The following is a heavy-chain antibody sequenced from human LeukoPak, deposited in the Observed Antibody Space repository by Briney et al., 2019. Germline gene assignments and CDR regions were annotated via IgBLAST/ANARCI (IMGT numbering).Heavy chain of an antibody. CDR2: ISGSGGST. CDR3: AKSTPGPYCGGDGCRPTLTPFDS. Sequence: PGGSLRLSCAASGFTFSSYSMNWVRQAPGKGLEWVSAISGSGGSTYYADSVKGRFTISRDNSKNTLYLQMNSLRAEDTAVYYCAKSTPGPYCGGDGCRPTLTPFDSWGQGTLVTVSS. D-gene: IGHD2-21*01. J-gene: IGHJ5*01. CDR1: GFTFSSYS. V-gene: IGHV3-23*01.